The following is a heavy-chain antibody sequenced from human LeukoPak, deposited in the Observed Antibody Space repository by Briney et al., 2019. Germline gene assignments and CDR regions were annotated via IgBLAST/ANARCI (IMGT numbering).Heavy chain of an antibody. CDR1: GFSFNNYA. D-gene: IGHD4-23*01. CDR3: AKDWTTVVTPKGYYFDS. V-gene: IGHV3-23*01. CDR2: ISTTGGST. Sequence: AGGSLRLSCAASGFSFNNYAMSWVRQAPGKGLGRVSAISTTGGSTYYADSVKGRFTISRDNSKNTLSLQMDSLRVEDTAVYYCAKDWTTVVTPKGYYFDSWGQGTLVTVSS. J-gene: IGHJ4*02.